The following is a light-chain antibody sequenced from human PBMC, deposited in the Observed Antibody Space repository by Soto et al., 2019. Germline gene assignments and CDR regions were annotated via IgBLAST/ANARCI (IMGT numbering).Light chain of an antibody. CDR2: KNS. CDR1: SSNIGSNS. CDR3: AAWDDSLNGPV. J-gene: IGLJ2*01. Sequence: QSVLTQPPSASGTPGQRINISCSGGSSNIGSNSVYWYQQLPGTAPKIVIYKNSQRPSGVPDRFSGSKSGTSGSLSISGLRSEDEADFYCAAWDDSLNGPVFGGGTKVTVL. V-gene: IGLV1-47*01.